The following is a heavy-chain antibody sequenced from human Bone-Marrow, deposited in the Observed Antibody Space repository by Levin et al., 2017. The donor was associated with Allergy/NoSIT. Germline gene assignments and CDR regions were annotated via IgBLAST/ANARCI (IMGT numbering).Heavy chain of an antibody. J-gene: IGHJ2*01. CDR1: GYTFTSYD. D-gene: IGHD3-22*01. Sequence: ASVKVSCKASGYTFTSYDINWVRQATGQGLEWMGWMNPNSGNTGYAQKFQGRVTMTRNTSISTAYMELSSLRSEDTAVYYCARGFRHYYDSSGKNWYFDLWGRGTLVTVSS. V-gene: IGHV1-8*01. CDR2: MNPNSGNT. CDR3: ARGFRHYYDSSGKNWYFDL.